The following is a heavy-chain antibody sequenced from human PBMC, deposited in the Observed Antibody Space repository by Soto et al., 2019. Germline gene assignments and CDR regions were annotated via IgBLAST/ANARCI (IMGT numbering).Heavy chain of an antibody. Sequence: PSETLSLTCTVSGGSIDSYYWTWIRQPPGKGLEWIGYVYYTGTTTYSPSLKSRVTISVDTSKNQFSLKLSSVTAADTAVYYCSRVMSSGWYYFYNRCQRTPVTVSA. J-gene: IGHJ4*01. CDR3: SRVMSSGWYYFYN. V-gene: IGHV4-59*01. D-gene: IGHD6-19*01. CDR1: GGSIDSYY. CDR2: VYYTGTT.